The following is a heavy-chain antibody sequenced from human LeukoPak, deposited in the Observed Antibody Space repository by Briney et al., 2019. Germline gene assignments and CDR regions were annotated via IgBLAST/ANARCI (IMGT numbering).Heavy chain of an antibody. D-gene: IGHD5-12*01. Sequence: SETLSRKGTVSGVSISSYYWSWLRQPPGKGLEWIGYIYCSGSTNSNPSLQSRVPISADTPQNPYPLKLSSVGAADQAVYYCPSYEGRFEYWGQGTLVTVSS. CDR2: IYCSGST. CDR1: GVSISSYY. CDR3: PSYEGRFEY. J-gene: IGHJ4*02. V-gene: IGHV4-59*12.